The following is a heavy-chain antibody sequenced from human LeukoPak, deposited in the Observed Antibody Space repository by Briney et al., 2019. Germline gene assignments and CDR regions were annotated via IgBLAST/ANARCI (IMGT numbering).Heavy chain of an antibody. CDR3: ARYSYDSSGYRPHSYFDL. V-gene: IGHV4-31*03. CDR2: IYYSGST. J-gene: IGHJ2*01. Sequence: PSETLSLTCTVSGGSISSGGYYWSWIRQHPGKGLEWIGYIYYSGSTYYNPSLKSRVTISLDTSKIHFSLKLSSVTAADTAVYYCARYSYDSSGYRPHSYFDLWGRGSLVTVSS. D-gene: IGHD3-22*01. CDR1: GGSISSGGYY.